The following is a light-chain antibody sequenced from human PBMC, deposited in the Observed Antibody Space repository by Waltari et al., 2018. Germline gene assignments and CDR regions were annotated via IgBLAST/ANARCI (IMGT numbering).Light chain of an antibody. V-gene: IGLV2-11*01. CDR1: RSDVGAYNS. Sequence: SALTQPRPVSGSPGQAVTLSCTGTRSDVGAYNSVSWYQQHPGKAPKLMLYDVSKRPSGVPGRFSGSKSGNTASLTISGLQAEDEADYYCCSYAGSYVVFGGGTKLTVL. CDR3: CSYAGSYVV. CDR2: DVS. J-gene: IGLJ2*01.